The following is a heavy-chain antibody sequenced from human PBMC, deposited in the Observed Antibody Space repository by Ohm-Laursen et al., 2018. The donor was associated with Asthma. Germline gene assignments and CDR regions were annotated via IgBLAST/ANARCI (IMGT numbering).Heavy chain of an antibody. CDR2: IYYSGST. CDR3: ARVPRDSGWFDP. CDR1: GDSINSGNNY. J-gene: IGHJ5*02. Sequence: SETLSLTCTVSGDSINSGNNYWSWIRQHPGKGLEWIGYIYYSGSTYYNPSLKSRVTISVDTSKNQFSLKLSSVTAADTAVYYCARVPRDSGWFDPWGQGTLATVSS. V-gene: IGHV4-31*03. D-gene: IGHD4-17*01.